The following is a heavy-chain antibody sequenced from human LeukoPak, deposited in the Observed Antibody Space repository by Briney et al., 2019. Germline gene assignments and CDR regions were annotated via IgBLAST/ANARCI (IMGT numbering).Heavy chain of an antibody. D-gene: IGHD2-15*01. Sequence: GGSLRLSCAASGFTFSSYSMNWVRQAPGKGLEWVSSISSSSSYIYYADSVKGRFTISRDNAKNSLYLQMNSLRAEDTAVYYCARTSGGPYYYYYGMDVWGQGTTVTVSS. CDR2: ISSSSSYI. CDR3: ARTSGGPYYYYYGMDV. J-gene: IGHJ6*02. V-gene: IGHV3-21*01. CDR1: GFTFSSYS.